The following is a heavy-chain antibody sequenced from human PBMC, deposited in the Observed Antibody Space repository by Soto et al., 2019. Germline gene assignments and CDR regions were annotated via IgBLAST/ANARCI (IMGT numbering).Heavy chain of an antibody. D-gene: IGHD4-17*01. CDR1: GYNFNQYY. CDR3: ARGPDHSDVPRWDY. V-gene: IGHV1-46*02. Sequence: QVQLMQSGAEVRKPGASVRLSCETSGYNFNQYYIHWVRQAPGQGLEWMGIINLRGGTTEYAHKFRGRVTVTGDTSTRTAYTELRSLRSDDTAIYFCARGPDHSDVPRWDYWGQGTLVTVSS. CDR2: INLRGGTT. J-gene: IGHJ4*02.